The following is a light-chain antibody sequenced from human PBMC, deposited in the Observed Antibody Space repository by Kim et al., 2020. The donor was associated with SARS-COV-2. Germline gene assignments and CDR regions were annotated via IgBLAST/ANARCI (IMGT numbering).Light chain of an antibody. J-gene: IGKJ2*01. CDR3: EPSDRTPHT. V-gene: IGKV1-39*01. CDR2: AAS. CDR1: QSISSY. Sequence: DIQMTQSPSSLSASVGDRVTITCRASQSISSYLNWYQQKPGKAPKLLIYAASSLQSGVPSRFSGSGSGTDFTLTISSLQPEDFATYCCEPSDRTPHTCGQGAKLEI.